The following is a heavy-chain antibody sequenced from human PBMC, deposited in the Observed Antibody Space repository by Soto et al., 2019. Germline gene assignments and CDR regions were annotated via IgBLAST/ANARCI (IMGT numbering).Heavy chain of an antibody. CDR3: VGRGNYLKFDD. D-gene: IGHD1-26*01. CDR2: SRYSGSS. CDR1: GDSISTGIYY. V-gene: IGHV4-39*01. J-gene: IGHJ4*02. Sequence: QSQLQESGPGLVKPSETLSLTCTVSGDSISTGIYYWGWIRQSPGKGLEWLGSSRYSGSSYYNPSLKNRGTISIDTSKNQFSLNLISVTAADTALYYCVGRGNYLKFDDWGQGTLVTVSS.